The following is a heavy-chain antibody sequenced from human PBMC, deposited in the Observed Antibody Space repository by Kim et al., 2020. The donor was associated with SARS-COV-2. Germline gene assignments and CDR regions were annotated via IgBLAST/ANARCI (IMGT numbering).Heavy chain of an antibody. Sequence: GESLKISCKGSGYSFTSYWISWVRQMPGKGLEWMGRIDPSDSYTNYSPSFQGHVTISADKSISTAYLQWSSLKASDTAMYYCARRAIAVAGTDTPNDYWGQGTLVTVSS. CDR2: IDPSDSYT. J-gene: IGHJ4*02. V-gene: IGHV5-10-1*01. CDR1: GYSFTSYW. CDR3: ARRAIAVAGTDTPNDY. D-gene: IGHD6-19*01.